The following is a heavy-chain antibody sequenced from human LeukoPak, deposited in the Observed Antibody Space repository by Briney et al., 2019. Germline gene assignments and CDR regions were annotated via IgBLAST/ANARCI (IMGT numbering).Heavy chain of an antibody. CDR2: IIPILGIA. V-gene: IGHV1-69*02. CDR1: GGTFSSYT. CDR3: ARGAVVVPAKVPLYGMDV. Sequence: SVKVSCKASGGTFSSYTISWVRQAPGQGLEWMGRIIPILGIANYAQKFRGRVTITADKSTSTAYMELSSLRSEDTAVYYCARGAVVVPAKVPLYGMDVWGQGTTVTVS. D-gene: IGHD2-2*01. J-gene: IGHJ6*02.